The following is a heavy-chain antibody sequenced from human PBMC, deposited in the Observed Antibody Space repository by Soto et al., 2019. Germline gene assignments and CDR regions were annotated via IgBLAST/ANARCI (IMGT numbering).Heavy chain of an antibody. CDR3: ARRASSGRDPFYFDY. CDR2: IYYSGST. CDR1: GGSIGIGGYY. Sequence: QVQLQESGPGLGKPSQPLSLTCTVSGGSIGIGGYYWSWIRQNPEKGLEWIGYIYYSGSTYYNPSLKSRITISVDTSKHQFSLKLNSVTAADTAVYYCARRASSGRDPFYFDYWGQGSLVTVSS. D-gene: IGHD6-6*01. J-gene: IGHJ4*02. V-gene: IGHV4-31*03.